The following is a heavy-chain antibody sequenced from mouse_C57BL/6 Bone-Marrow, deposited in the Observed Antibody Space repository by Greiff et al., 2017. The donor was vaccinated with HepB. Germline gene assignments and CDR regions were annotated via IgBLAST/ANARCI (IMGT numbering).Heavy chain of an antibody. CDR3: ASSYYYGSSLFAY. J-gene: IGHJ3*01. CDR1: GFTFSSYG. V-gene: IGHV5-6*01. D-gene: IGHD1-1*01. CDR2: ISSGGSYT. Sequence: EVQGVESGGDLVKPGGSLKLSCAASGFTFSSYGMSWVRQTPDKRLEWVATISSGGSYTYYPDSVKGRFTISRDNAKNTLYLQMSSLKSEDTAMYYCASSYYYGSSLFAYWGQGTLVTVSA.